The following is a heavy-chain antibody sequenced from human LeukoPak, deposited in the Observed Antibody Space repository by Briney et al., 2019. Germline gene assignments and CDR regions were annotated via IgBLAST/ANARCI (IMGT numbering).Heavy chain of an antibody. D-gene: IGHD3-22*01. Sequence: PGGSLRLSCAASGFTFSSYAISWVRQAPGQGLEWVSSISGSGGSTYYADSVKGRFTISRDNSKNTLYLQMNSLRADDTAVYYCAKFGEQDSSGYFDDAFDIWGQGTMVTVSS. CDR1: GFTFSSYA. J-gene: IGHJ3*02. V-gene: IGHV3-23*01. CDR2: ISGSGGST. CDR3: AKFGEQDSSGYFDDAFDI.